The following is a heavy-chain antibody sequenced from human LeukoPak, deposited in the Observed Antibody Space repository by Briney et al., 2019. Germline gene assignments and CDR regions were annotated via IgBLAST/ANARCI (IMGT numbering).Heavy chain of an antibody. D-gene: IGHD6-6*01. CDR1: GFTFSTYW. Sequence: GGSLRLSCTASGFTFSTYWMHWVRQVPGKGLVWVSRITNDGTSTSYGGSAKGRFTISRDNAKNTLYLQMNSLRAEDTAVYYCARSIISADYYFDYWGRGTLVTVSS. J-gene: IGHJ4*02. CDR3: ARSIISADYYFDY. V-gene: IGHV3-74*01. CDR2: ITNDGTST.